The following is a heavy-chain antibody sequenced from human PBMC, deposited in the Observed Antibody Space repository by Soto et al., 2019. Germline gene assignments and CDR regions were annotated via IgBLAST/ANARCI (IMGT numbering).Heavy chain of an antibody. V-gene: IGHV5-10-1*01. J-gene: IGHJ6*02. CDR3: AGGVATRKYYYYYGMDV. CDR2: IDPSDSYT. Sequence: PGESLKSSCKGSGYSFTSYWISWVRQMPGKGLEWMGRIDPSDSYTNYSPSFQGHVTISADKSISTAYLQWSSLKASDTAMYYCAGGVATRKYYYYYGMDVWGQGTTVTVSS. CDR1: GYSFTSYW. D-gene: IGHD5-12*01.